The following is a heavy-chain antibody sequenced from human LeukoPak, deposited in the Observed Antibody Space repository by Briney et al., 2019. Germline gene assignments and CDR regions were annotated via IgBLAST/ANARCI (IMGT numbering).Heavy chain of an antibody. CDR2: ISGSGGGT. CDR1: GFTFSSYA. Sequence: GGSLRLSCAASGFTFSSYAMSWVRQAPGKGLEWVSAISGSGGGTYYADSVKGRFTISRDNSKNTLFPQMNSLRAEDTAVYYCAKASVGSSWPDYWGQGALVTVSS. J-gene: IGHJ4*02. V-gene: IGHV3-23*01. D-gene: IGHD6-13*01. CDR3: AKASVGSSWPDY.